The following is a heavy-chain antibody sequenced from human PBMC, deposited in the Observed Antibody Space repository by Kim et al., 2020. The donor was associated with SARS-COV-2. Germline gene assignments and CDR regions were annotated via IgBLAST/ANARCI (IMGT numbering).Heavy chain of an antibody. CDR2: IDPNTGDA. Sequence: ASVKVSCKASGYTFASYFIHWVRQAPGQRLEWIGWIDPNTGDANHAQKFQGRVTMTRDTSISTAYMELSTLISDDTAIYYCARTQGLDYWGQGTQVTVSS. CDR1: GYTFASYF. J-gene: IGHJ4*02. CDR3: ARTQGLDY. V-gene: IGHV1-2*02.